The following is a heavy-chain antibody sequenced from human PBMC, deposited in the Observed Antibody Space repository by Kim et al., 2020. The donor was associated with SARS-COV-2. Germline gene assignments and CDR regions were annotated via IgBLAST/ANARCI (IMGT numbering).Heavy chain of an antibody. CDR2: IGTAGDP. J-gene: IGHJ6*02. CDR3: RKLLCGLWFGELLNSYYYYGMDV. Sequence: GGSLRLSCAASGFTFSSYDMHWVRQATGKGLEWVSAIGTAGDPYYPGSVKGRFTISRENAKNSLYLQMNSLRAGDTVGGLLRKLLCGLWFGELLNSYYYYGMDVWGQGTTVTVSS. V-gene: IGHV3-13*05. CDR1: GFTFSSYD. D-gene: IGHD3-10*01.